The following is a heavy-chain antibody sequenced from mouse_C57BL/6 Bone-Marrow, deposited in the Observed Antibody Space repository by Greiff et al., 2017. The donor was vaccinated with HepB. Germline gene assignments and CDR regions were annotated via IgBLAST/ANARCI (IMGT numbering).Heavy chain of an antibody. CDR2: ISSGSSTI. Sequence: EVQRVESGGGLVKPGGSLKLSCAASGFTFSDYGMHWVRQAPEKGLEWVAYISSGSSTIYYADKVKGRFTISRDNAKNTLFLQMTSLRSDDTAMYYCAKYGNYVWFAYWGRGTLVTVSA. CDR1: GFTFSDYG. CDR3: AKYGNYVWFAY. J-gene: IGHJ3*01. V-gene: IGHV5-17*01. D-gene: IGHD2-1*01.